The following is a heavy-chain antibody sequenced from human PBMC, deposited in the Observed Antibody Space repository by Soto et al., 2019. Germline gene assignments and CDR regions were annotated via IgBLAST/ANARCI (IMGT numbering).Heavy chain of an antibody. CDR1: GYTFTGYY. Sequence: ASVKVSCKASGYTFTGYYMHWVRQAPGQGLEWMGWINPNSGGTNYAQKFQGRVTMTRDTSISTAYMELSRLRSDDTAVYYCARDLRHMYYYYGMDVWGQGTTVTVSS. D-gene: IGHD2-21*01. CDR3: ARDLRHMYYYYGMDV. CDR2: INPNSGGT. V-gene: IGHV1-2*02. J-gene: IGHJ6*02.